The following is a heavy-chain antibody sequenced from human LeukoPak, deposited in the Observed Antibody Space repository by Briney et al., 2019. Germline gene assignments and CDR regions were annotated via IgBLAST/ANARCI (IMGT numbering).Heavy chain of an antibody. D-gene: IGHD2-8*01. V-gene: IGHV4-34*01. J-gene: IGHJ5*02. Sequence: SETLSLTCAVYGGSFSGYYWSWIRQPPGKGLEWIGEINHSGSTNYNPSLKSRVTISVDTSKNQFSLKLSSVTAADTAVYYCARAVLMVYEPWGQGTLVTVSS. CDR3: ARAVLMVYEP. CDR2: INHSGST. CDR1: GGSFSGYY.